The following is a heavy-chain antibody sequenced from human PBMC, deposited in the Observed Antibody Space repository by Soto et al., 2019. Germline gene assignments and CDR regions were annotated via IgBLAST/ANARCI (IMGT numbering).Heavy chain of an antibody. D-gene: IGHD4-17*01. CDR3: ATVLVGGDSGPYFQR. V-gene: IGHV3-11*01. CDR2: ISSSGSTM. Sequence: QVQLVESGGGLVKPGGSLRLSCAASAFTFSDYYMSWIRQAPGKGLEWVSYISSSGSTMYYADSVKGRFTISRDNAKNSLYLQINSLRVEDTAVYYCATVLVGGDSGPYFQRWGQGTLVTVSS. CDR1: AFTFSDYY. J-gene: IGHJ1*01.